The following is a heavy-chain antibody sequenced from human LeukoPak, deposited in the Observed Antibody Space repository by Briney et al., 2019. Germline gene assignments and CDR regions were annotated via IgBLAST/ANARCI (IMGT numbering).Heavy chain of an antibody. CDR1: GFTFSSST. Sequence: PGGSLRLSCAAPGFTFSSSTTSWVRQAPGKGLEWVSAISGSGGTTYYADSVKGRVTISRDNSKNTLYLQMNSLRAEDTAIYYGAKELVDESGSVYYTAGFNSWGQGTLVTVSS. V-gene: IGHV3-23*01. CDR2: ISGSGGTT. J-gene: IGHJ5*01. CDR3: AKELVDESGSVYYTAGFNS. D-gene: IGHD3-3*01.